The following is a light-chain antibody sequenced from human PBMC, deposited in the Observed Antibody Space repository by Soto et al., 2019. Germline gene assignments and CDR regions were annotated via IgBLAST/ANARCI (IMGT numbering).Light chain of an antibody. Sequence: QSVLTQPPSASGTPGQRVTISCSGSSSNIGSNYVYWYQQLPGTAPKLLIYRNNQRPSGVPDRFSGSKSGTSASLAISGLRSEDEAEYYCAAWDDSLKVFGTGTKVTVL. CDR2: RNN. V-gene: IGLV1-47*01. CDR1: SSNIGSNY. CDR3: AAWDDSLKV. J-gene: IGLJ1*01.